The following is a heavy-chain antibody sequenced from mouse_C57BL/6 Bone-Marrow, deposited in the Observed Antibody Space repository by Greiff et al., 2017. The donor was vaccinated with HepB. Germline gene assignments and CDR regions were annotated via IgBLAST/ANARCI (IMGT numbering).Heavy chain of an antibody. J-gene: IGHJ3*01. Sequence: EVQLVESGPELVKPGASVKMSCKASGYTFTDYNMHWVKQSHGKSLEWIGYINPNNGGTSYNQKFKGKATLTVNKSSSTAYMELRSLTSEDSAVYYCARLLRYEAWFAYWGQGTLVTVSA. CDR2: INPNNGGT. V-gene: IGHV1-22*01. CDR1: GYTFTDYN. D-gene: IGHD1-1*01. CDR3: ARLLRYEAWFAY.